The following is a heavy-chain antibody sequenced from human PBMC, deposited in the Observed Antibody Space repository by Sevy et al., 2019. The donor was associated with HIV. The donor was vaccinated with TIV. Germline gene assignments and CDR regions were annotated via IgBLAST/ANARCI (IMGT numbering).Heavy chain of an antibody. D-gene: IGHD2-15*01. CDR2: IYYSGST. CDR3: ARAARYGSGGSCYHDAFDI. J-gene: IGHJ3*02. V-gene: IGHV4-31*03. Sequence: SETLSLTCTVSGGSISSGGYYWSWIRQHPGKGLEWIGYIYYSGSTYYNPSLKSRVTISVDTSKNQFSLKLGSVTAADTAVYYCARAARYGSGGSCYHDAFDIWGQGTMVTVS. CDR1: GGSISSGGYY.